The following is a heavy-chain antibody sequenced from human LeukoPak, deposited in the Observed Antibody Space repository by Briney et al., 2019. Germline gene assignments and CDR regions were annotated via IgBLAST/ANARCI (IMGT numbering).Heavy chain of an antibody. CDR2: ISSSSSYI. CDR1: GFTFSSYS. J-gene: IGHJ3*02. V-gene: IGHV3-21*01. D-gene: IGHD3-22*01. Sequence: PGGSLRLSCAASGFTFSSYSMNWVRQAPGKGLEWVSSISSSSSYIYYADSVKGRFTISRDNAKNSLYLQMNSLRAEDTAVYYCARDHIAMIVGEAFDIWGQGTMVTVSS. CDR3: ARDHIAMIVGEAFDI.